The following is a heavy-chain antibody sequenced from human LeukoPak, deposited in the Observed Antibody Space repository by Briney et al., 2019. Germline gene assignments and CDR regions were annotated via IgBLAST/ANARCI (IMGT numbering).Heavy chain of an antibody. V-gene: IGHV3-74*01. D-gene: IGHD6-6*01. CDR1: GFIFTDYW. CDR3: ARQGVRPYYYYYGMDV. Sequence: GGSLRLSCAASGFIFTDYWMHWVRQAPGKELVWVARIRGDGRATTYADSVKGRFTISRDNAMNTVFLQMNSLRAEDTAVYYCARQGVRPYYYYYGMDVWGQGTTVTVSS. CDR2: IRGDGRAT. J-gene: IGHJ6*02.